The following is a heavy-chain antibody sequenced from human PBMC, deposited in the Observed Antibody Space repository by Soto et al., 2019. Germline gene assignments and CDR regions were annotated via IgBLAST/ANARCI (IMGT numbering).Heavy chain of an antibody. J-gene: IGHJ6*02. D-gene: IGHD2-8*01. Sequence: SPTLSLTCVLSGDSVSCNSAAWNWIRQSPSRGLEWLGRTYYRSKWYNDYAVAVKSRITINPGTSKNQFSLQLNSVTPEDTAVYYCARDCTNGVCYPSYHYGMDVWGQGTTVTVSS. CDR2: TYYRSKWYN. CDR1: GDSVSCNSAA. V-gene: IGHV6-1*01. CDR3: ARDCTNGVCYPSYHYGMDV.